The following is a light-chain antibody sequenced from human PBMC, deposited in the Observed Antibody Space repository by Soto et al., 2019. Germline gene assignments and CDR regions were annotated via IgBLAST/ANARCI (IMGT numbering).Light chain of an antibody. J-gene: IGKJ2*01. CDR3: QQYGTSPRT. Sequence: EIVLTQSPGTLSLSPGERATLSCRASQSVTSTYLAWYQQKPGQAPRPLIYSASSRATGIPDRFSGSGSGTDFTLTISRLEPEDFAVYYCQQYGTSPRTFGQGTKVEIK. CDR1: QSVTSTY. V-gene: IGKV3-20*01. CDR2: SAS.